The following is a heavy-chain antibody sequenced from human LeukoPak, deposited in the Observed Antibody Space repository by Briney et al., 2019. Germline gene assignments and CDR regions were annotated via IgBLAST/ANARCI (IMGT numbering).Heavy chain of an antibody. V-gene: IGHV3-53*01. D-gene: IGHD3-10*01. J-gene: IGHJ4*02. CDR3: ARSPALLWFGEFDY. Sequence: GGSLRLSCAASGFTFSSYAMSWVRQAPGKGLEWVSVIYSGGSTYYADSVKGRFTISRDNSRNTLYLQMNSLRAEDTAVYYCARSPALLWFGEFDYWGQGTLVAVSS. CDR2: IYSGGST. CDR1: GFTFSSYA.